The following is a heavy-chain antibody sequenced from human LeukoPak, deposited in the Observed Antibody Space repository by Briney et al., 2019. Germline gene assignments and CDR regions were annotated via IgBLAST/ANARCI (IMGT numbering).Heavy chain of an antibody. CDR1: GGSMSSYY. CDR3: ARDPGSSGYWYFDL. Sequence: PSETLTLTCTVSGGSMSSYYWSWIRQPLGKGLEWIGYIYNNGRTNYNPSLKSRVTILVDTSKNQFSLRLTTVTAADTAVYYCARDPGSSGYWYFDLWGRGTLVTVSS. CDR2: IYNNGRT. V-gene: IGHV4-59*01. J-gene: IGHJ2*01. D-gene: IGHD6-19*01.